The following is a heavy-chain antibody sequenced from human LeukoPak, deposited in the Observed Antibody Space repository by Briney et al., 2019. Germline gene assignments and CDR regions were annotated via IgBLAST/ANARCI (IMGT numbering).Heavy chain of an antibody. CDR1: GGSISSGSYY. Sequence: TSETLSLTCTVSGGSISSGSYYWSWIRQPAGKGLEWIGRIYTSGSTNYNPSLKSRVTISVDTSKNQFSLKLSSVTAADTAVYYCARVGNYYDSSGYSPPGWFDPWGQGTLVTVSS. D-gene: IGHD3-22*01. J-gene: IGHJ5*02. CDR2: IYTSGST. V-gene: IGHV4-61*02. CDR3: ARVGNYYDSSGYSPPGWFDP.